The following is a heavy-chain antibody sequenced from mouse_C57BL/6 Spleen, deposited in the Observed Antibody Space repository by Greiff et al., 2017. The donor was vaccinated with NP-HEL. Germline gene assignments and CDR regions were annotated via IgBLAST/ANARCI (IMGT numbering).Heavy chain of an antibody. CDR1: GISITTGNYR. V-gene: IGHV3-5*01. D-gene: IGHD2-4*01. J-gene: IGHJ1*03. CDR2: IYYSGTI. CDR3: AREAHYDGGYFDV. Sequence: EVQLQESGPGLVKPSQTVFLTCTVTGISITTGNYRWSWIRQFPGNKLEWIGYIYYSGTITYNPSLTSRTTITRDTPKNQFFLEMNSLTAEDTATYYCAREAHYDGGYFDVWGTGTTVTVSS.